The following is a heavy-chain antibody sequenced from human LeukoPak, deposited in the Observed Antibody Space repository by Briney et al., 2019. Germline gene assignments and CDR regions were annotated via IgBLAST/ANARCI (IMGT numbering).Heavy chain of an antibody. CDR1: GFTFSNYW. V-gene: IGHV3-7*01. CDR2: IKQDGSEK. J-gene: IGHJ3*01. D-gene: IGHD2-2*01. CDR3: ARDQGYCTSASCRGDAFDV. Sequence: VGSLRLSCAASGFTFSNYWMSWVRQAPGKGLEWVAKIKQDGSEKYYVDSVKGRFTISRDNAKNSLSLQMNSLRAEDTAVYYCARDQGYCTSASCRGDAFDVWGQGSMISVSS.